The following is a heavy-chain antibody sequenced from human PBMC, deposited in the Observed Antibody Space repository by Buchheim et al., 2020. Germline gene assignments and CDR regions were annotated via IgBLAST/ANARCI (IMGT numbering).Heavy chain of an antibody. CDR3: ASDYDFWSGYNYYYYYGMDV. J-gene: IGHJ6*02. V-gene: IGHV1-69*01. D-gene: IGHD3-3*01. Sequence: QVQLVQSGAEVKKPGASVKVSCKASGGTFSSYAISWVRQAPGQGLEWMGGIIPIFGTANYAQKFQGRVTITADESTSTAYMELSSLRSEDTAVYYCASDYDFWSGYNYYYYYGMDVWGQGTT. CDR1: GGTFSSYA. CDR2: IIPIFGTA.